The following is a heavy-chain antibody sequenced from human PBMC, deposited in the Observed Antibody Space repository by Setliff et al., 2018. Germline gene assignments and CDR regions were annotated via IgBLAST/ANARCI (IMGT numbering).Heavy chain of an antibody. Sequence: SETLSLTCTVSGASISSYHWNWLRQPAGKGLEWIGRLSDSGRTTYNPSLKSRVTMSLDTPKNQFSLKLSSVTAADTAVYYCASWRGYGFGIDYWDQGALVTVSS. CDR2: LSDSGRT. V-gene: IGHV4-4*07. CDR1: GASISSYH. CDR3: ASWRGYGFGIDY. J-gene: IGHJ4*02. D-gene: IGHD5-18*01.